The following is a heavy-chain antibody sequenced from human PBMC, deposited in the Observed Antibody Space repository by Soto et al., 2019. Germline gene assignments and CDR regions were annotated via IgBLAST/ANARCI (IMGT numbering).Heavy chain of an antibody. Sequence: PSETLSLTCAVYGGSFSGYYWSWIRQPPGKGLEWIGEVSHSGSTNYNPSLKGRVSISVDKPAQQVSLRLNSVTAGDTAVYYCARGLVRYREYSGYWGQGTLVTVSS. V-gene: IGHV4-34*01. CDR1: GGSFSGYY. CDR3: ARGLVRYREYSGY. D-gene: IGHD5-12*01. CDR2: VSHSGST. J-gene: IGHJ4*02.